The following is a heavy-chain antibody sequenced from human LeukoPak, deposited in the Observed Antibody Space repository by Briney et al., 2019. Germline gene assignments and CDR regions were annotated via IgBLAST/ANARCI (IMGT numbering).Heavy chain of an antibody. CDR2: IKQDGSEK. V-gene: IGHV3-7*01. CDR1: GFTFSNAW. D-gene: IGHD3-10*01. CDR3: ARDYYGSGSY. J-gene: IGHJ4*02. Sequence: GGSLRLSCAAFGFTFSNAWMSWVRQAPGKGLEWVANIKQDGSEKYYVDSVKGRFTISRDNAKNSLYLQMNSLRAEDTAVYYCARDYYGSGSYWGQGTLVTVSS.